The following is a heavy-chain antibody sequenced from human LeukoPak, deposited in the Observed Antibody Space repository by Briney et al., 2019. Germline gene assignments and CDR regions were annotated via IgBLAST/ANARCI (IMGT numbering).Heavy chain of an antibody. Sequence: SETLSLTCTVSGGSISSYYWSWIRQPAGKGLEWIGRIYTSGSTNYNPSLKSRVTMSVDTSKNQFSLKLSSVTAADTAVYYCARVNYGSGSYQHYYYCMDVWGKGTTVTVSS. CDR2: IYTSGST. D-gene: IGHD3-10*01. CDR1: GGSISSYY. CDR3: ARVNYGSGSYQHYYYCMDV. V-gene: IGHV4-4*07. J-gene: IGHJ6*03.